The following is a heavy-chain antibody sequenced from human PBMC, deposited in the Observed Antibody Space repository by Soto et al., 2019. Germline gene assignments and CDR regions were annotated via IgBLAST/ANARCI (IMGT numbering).Heavy chain of an antibody. CDR2: ISAYNGNT. CDR1: GYTFTSYG. J-gene: IGHJ4*02. V-gene: IGHV1-18*01. CDR3: ARDPHYYGSGSYPLNPGSPFDY. Sequence: ASVKVSCXASGYTFTSYGISWVRQAPGQGLEWMGWISAYNGNTNYAQKLQGRVTMTTDTSTSTAYMELRSLRSDDTAVYYCARDPHYYGSGSYPLNPGSPFDYWGQGTLVTVSS. D-gene: IGHD3-10*01.